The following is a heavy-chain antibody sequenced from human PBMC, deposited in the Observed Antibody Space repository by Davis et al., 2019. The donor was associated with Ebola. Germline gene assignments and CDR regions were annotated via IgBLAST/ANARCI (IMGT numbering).Heavy chain of an antibody. D-gene: IGHD7-27*01. CDR2: IYYSGIT. Sequence: GSLRLSCTVSGGSISSYYWSWIRQPPGKGLEWIGYIYYSGITNYNPSLKSRVTISVDTSKNQFSLKLSSVTAADTDVYYCARELPNWGLDSWGQGTLVTVSS. CDR1: GGSISSYY. V-gene: IGHV4-59*01. CDR3: ARELPNWGLDS. J-gene: IGHJ4*02.